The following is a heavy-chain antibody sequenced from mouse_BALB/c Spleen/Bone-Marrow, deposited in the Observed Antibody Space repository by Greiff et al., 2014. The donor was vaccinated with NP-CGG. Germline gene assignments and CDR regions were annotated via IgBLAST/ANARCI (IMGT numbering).Heavy chain of an antibody. D-gene: IGHD2-14*01. CDR2: INPDSSTI. J-gene: IGHJ3*01. CDR3: AGRNKYDEGFAY. CDR1: GFDFSRYW. Sequence: VQLQQSGGGLVQPGGSLKLSCAASGFDFSRYWMSWVRQAPGKGLEWIGEINPDSSTINYTPSLKDKFIISRDNAKNTPYLQMSKVRSDDASLYYCAGRNKYDEGFAYWGQGTLVTVSA. V-gene: IGHV4-1*02.